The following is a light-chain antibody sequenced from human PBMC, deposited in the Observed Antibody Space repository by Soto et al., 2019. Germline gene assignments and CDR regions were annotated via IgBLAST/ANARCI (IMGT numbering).Light chain of an antibody. CDR2: GAS. CDR3: QQYNDWPLT. V-gene: IGKV3-15*01. CDR1: QSVSSN. J-gene: IGKJ4*01. Sequence: EIVMTQSPVTLSVSPGERATLYCRASQSVSSNLAWYQKKPGQAPRLLIDGASIRATGIPARFSGSGSGTEFTLTISSLQSEDFAVYYCQQYNDWPLTFGGGTKVEIK.